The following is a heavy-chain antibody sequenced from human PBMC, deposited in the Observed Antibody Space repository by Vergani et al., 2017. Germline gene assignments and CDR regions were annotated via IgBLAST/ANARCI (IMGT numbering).Heavy chain of an antibody. Sequence: QVQLQESGPGLVRPSQTLSLTCTVSGGSISSGRYYWSWFRQPAGKGLEWLGRFYTGGGTSYNPPLKSRVTISVDTSKNQFSLQLSSVTAADTAVYYCARDPLYSTTWPFLLLDMDVWGQGTTVTVSS. D-gene: IGHD6-13*01. V-gene: IGHV4-61*02. J-gene: IGHJ6*02. CDR2: FYTGGGT. CDR1: GGSISSGRYY. CDR3: ARDPLYSTTWPFLLLDMDV.